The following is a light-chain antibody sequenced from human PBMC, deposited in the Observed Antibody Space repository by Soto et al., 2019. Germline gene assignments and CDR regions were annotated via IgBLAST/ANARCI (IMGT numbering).Light chain of an antibody. Sequence: QAVVTQPPSASGTPGQRVTISCSGSSSNIGSNTVTWYQQLPGTAPKLLIYSNTQRPSGVPDRFSGSKSGTSASLAISGLQSEDEADYYCAAWDDSLNGVVFGGGTKLTVL. CDR1: SSNIGSNT. CDR2: SNT. CDR3: AAWDDSLNGVV. V-gene: IGLV1-44*01. J-gene: IGLJ2*01.